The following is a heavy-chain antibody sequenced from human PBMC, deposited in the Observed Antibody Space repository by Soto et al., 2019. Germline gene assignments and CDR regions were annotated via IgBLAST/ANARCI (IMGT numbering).Heavy chain of an antibody. J-gene: IGHJ5*02. Sequence: SETLSLTCVVSGGSISSGGYSWSWIRQPPGKGLEWIGYIYHSGSTYYNPSLKSRVTISVDRSKNQFSLKLSSVTAADTAVYYCARGPNWFDPWGQGTLVTSPQ. CDR2: IYHSGST. V-gene: IGHV4-30-2*01. CDR1: GGSISSGGYS. CDR3: ARGPNWFDP.